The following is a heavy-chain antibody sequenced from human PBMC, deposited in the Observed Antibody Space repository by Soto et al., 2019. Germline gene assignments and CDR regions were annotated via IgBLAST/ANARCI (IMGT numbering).Heavy chain of an antibody. J-gene: IGHJ4*02. CDR2: ISGSGGST. V-gene: IGHV3-23*01. CDR1: GFTFSSYA. D-gene: IGHD6-19*01. Sequence: PGGSLRLSCAASGFTFSSYAMSWVRQAPGKGLEWVSAISGSGGSTYYADSVKGRFTISRDNSKNTLYLQMNSLRAEDTAVYYCADQGNSYGSGYSSGWYHWGYFDYWGQGTLVTVSS. CDR3: ADQGNSYGSGYSSGWYHWGYFDY.